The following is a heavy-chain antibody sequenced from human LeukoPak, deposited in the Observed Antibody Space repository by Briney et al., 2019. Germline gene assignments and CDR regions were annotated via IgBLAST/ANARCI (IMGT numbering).Heavy chain of an antibody. CDR2: IYYSGST. V-gene: IGHV4-59*01. Sequence: SETLSLTCTVSGGSISTYYWSWIRQPPGKGLEWIGYIYYSGSTNYNPSLKSRVTISVDTSNNQFSLKLSSVTAADTAVYYCARTGISGPDYWGQGTLVTVSS. CDR3: ARTGISGPDY. CDR1: GGSISTYY. J-gene: IGHJ4*02. D-gene: IGHD3-3*02.